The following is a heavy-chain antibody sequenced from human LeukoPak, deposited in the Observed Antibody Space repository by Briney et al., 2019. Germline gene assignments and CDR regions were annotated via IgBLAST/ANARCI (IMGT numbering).Heavy chain of an antibody. CDR3: ARDQWLGKKDDAFDI. J-gene: IGHJ3*02. CDR2: IDGDGGST. CDR1: GFTFSSYA. Sequence: GGSLRLSCAASGFTFSSYAMHWVRQAPGKGLEYVSAIDGDGGSTFYVNSVKGRFTISRDNSKNMVYLQMGSLRAEDMAVYYCARDQWLGKKDDAFDIWGQGTMVTVSS. D-gene: IGHD6-19*01. V-gene: IGHV3-64*01.